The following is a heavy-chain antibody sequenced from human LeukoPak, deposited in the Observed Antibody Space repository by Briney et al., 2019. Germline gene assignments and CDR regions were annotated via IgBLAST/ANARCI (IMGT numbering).Heavy chain of an antibody. J-gene: IGHJ4*02. CDR3: ARGNMVRGVTIDY. CDR1: GGSFSGYY. V-gene: IGHV4-34*01. Sequence: SETLSLTCAVYGGSFSGYYWSWIRQPPGKGLEWIGEINHSGSTNYNPSLKSRVTISADTSKNQFSLKLSSVTAADTAVYYCARGNMVRGVTIDYWGQGTLVTVSS. D-gene: IGHD3-10*01. CDR2: INHSGST.